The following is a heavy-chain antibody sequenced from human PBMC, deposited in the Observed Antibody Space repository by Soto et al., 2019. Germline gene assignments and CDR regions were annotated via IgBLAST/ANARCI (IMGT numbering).Heavy chain of an antibody. CDR3: AKENGYSSSWFEFDY. J-gene: IGHJ4*02. V-gene: IGHV3-23*01. D-gene: IGHD6-13*01. CDR1: GFTFSSYV. CDR2: ISGSGGST. Sequence: PGGSLRLSCAASGFTFSSYVMSWVRQAPGKGLEWVSAISGSGGSTYYADSVKGRFTISRDNSKNTLYLQMNSLRAEDTAVYYCAKENGYSSSWFEFDYWGQGTLVTVSS.